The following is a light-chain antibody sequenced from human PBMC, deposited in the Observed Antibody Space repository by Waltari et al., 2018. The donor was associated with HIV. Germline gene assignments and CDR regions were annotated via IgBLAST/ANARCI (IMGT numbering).Light chain of an antibody. V-gene: IGKV2-24*01. CDR3: MQPTEFPRPWT. J-gene: IGKJ1*01. CDR2: KVS. Sequence: DIVMTQPPLSSPVTLGQPASISCRSSQSLVHSNGNTYLSWLQLRPGQPPRLLIYKVSKRFSGVPDRFSGSGAGTDFTLQISRVEAGDVGVYYCMQPTEFPRPWTFGQGTKVEIK. CDR1: QSLVHSNGNTY.